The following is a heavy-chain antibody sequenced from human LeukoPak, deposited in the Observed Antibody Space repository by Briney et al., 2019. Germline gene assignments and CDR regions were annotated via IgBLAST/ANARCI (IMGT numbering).Heavy chain of an antibody. CDR3: TRDRDSYDSSGYFGY. J-gene: IGHJ4*02. CDR1: GFTFGDYA. CDR2: IRSKAYGGTT. V-gene: IGHV3-49*04. Sequence: PGGSLRLSCTAAGFTFGDYAMSWVRQAPGKGLEWVGFIRSKAYGGTTEYAASVKGRFTISRDDSKSIAYLQMNSLKTEDTAVYYCTRDRDSYDSSGYFGYWGQGTLVTVSS. D-gene: IGHD3-22*01.